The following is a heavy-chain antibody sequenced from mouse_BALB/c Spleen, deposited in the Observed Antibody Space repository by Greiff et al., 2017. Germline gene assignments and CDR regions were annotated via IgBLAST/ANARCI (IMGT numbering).Heavy chain of an antibody. CDR1: GFNIKDYY. V-gene: IGHV14-4*02. CDR2: IDPENGDT. J-gene: IGHJ3*01. CDR3: NAYDVWFAY. Sequence: EVQLQQSGAELVRSGASVKLSCTASGFNIKDYYMHWVKQRPEQGLEWIGWIDPENGDTEYAPKFQGKATMTADTSSNTAYLQLSSLTSEDTAVYYCNAYDVWFAYWGQGTLVTVSA. D-gene: IGHD2-3*01.